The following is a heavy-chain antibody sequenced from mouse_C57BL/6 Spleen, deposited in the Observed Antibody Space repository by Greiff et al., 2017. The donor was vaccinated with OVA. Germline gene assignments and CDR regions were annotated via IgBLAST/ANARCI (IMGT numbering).Heavy chain of an antibody. J-gene: IGHJ2*01. V-gene: IGHV2-3*01. CDR3: AKGNWDPYYFDY. CDR2: IWGDGST. CDR1: GFSLTSYG. D-gene: IGHD4-1*01. Sequence: VQLKESGPGLVAPSQSLSITCTVSGFSLTSYGVSWVRQPPGKGLEWLGVIWGDGSTNYHSAHLSSKGISTENSTSQVFLMLNSLQTYDTAAVYCAKGNWDPYYFDYWGQGTTLTVSS.